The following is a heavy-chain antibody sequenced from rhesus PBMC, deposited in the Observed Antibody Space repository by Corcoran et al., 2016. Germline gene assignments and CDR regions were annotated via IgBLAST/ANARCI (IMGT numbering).Heavy chain of an antibody. CDR2: IVTGGTT. J-gene: IGHJ5-2*02. D-gene: IGHD6-31*01. CDR1: VCTFSNAP. CDR3: ARGDNSGWYPWSLDV. V-gene: IGHV3-103*01. Sequence: VQLVESGGVFAKHGGSLSISCAASVCTFSNAPFHVLLHAPGQGLEWVSPIVTGGTTDYADSVKGRFSITSENSKKTLSLQMNTLRTEDTAVYYCARGDNSGWYPWSLDVWGRGVLVTVSS.